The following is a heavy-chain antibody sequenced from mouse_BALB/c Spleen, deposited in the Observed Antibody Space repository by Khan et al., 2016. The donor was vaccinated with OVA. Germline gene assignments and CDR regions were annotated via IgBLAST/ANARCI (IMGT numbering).Heavy chain of an antibody. CDR1: GFNIKDYY. Sequence: VRLQQSGAELVRPGALVKLSCKASGFNIKDYYMHWVKQRPEQGLVWIGRIDPENGNTIYDPKFQGKASITSDTSSNTAYLQLSRLTSEDTAVDYCTRDGYSPWFAYWGQGTLVTVAA. V-gene: IGHV14-1*02. D-gene: IGHD2-3*01. CDR2: IDPENGNT. J-gene: IGHJ3*01. CDR3: TRDGYSPWFAY.